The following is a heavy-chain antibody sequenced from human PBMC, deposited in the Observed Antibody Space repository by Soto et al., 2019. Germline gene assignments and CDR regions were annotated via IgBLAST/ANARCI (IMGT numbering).Heavy chain of an antibody. Sequence: QVQLQESGPGLVKPSETLSLTCTVSGGSITGYHWTWIRQPPGKGLEWIGYVHSTGSTNYNPSRNNRVAISIDTSKNQFSLQLTSVTAADTAMYYCARGLKDSNYMSSYYYYYLNVWGKGTTVTVSS. V-gene: IGHV4-4*08. CDR2: VHSTGST. CDR1: GGSITGYH. CDR3: ARGLKDSNYMSSYYYYYLNV. J-gene: IGHJ6*03. D-gene: IGHD4-4*01.